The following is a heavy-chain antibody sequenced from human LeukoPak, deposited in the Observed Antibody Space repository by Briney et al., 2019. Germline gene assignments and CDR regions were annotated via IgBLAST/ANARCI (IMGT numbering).Heavy chain of an antibody. Sequence: SGGSLRLSCTASGFTFGDYAMSWVRQAPGKGLERVSFIRSKAYGGTTEYAASVKGRFTISRDDSKSIAYLQMNSLKTEDTAVYYCTTDEGEDTSYWGQGTLVTVSS. CDR2: IRSKAYGGTT. CDR1: GFTFGDYA. D-gene: IGHD1-26*01. V-gene: IGHV3-49*04. J-gene: IGHJ4*02. CDR3: TTDEGEDTSY.